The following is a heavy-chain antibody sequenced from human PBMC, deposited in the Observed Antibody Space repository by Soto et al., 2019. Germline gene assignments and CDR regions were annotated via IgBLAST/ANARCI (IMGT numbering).Heavy chain of an antibody. CDR2: IIPIFGTA. D-gene: IGHD6-19*01. CDR3: AGADSGWYAAFDI. CDR1: GGTFSSYA. Sequence: QVQLVQSGAEVKKPGSSVKVSCKASGGTFSSYAISWVRQDPGQGLEWMGGIIPIFGTANYAQKCQGRVTITADESTSTAYMELSSLRSEDTAVYYCAGADSGWYAAFDIWGQGPMVTVSS. V-gene: IGHV1-69*01. J-gene: IGHJ3*02.